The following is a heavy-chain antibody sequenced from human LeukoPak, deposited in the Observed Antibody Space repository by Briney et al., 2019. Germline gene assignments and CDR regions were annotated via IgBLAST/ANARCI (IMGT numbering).Heavy chain of an antibody. CDR2: IRGSGSTI. V-gene: IGHV3-48*04. Sequence: GGSLRLSCAASGFIFSAYWVNWVRQAPGKGLEWLSYIRGSGSTIYYTDSVKGRFTISRDNAKNSLYLQMNSLRAEDTAVYYCARMNYISSGWGAPFDYWGQGTLVTVSS. CDR1: GFIFSAYW. CDR3: ARMNYISSGWGAPFDY. D-gene: IGHD1-7*01. J-gene: IGHJ4*02.